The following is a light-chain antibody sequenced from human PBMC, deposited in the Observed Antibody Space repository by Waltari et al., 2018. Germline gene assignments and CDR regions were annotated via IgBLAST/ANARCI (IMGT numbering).Light chain of an antibody. V-gene: IGLV2-14*03. J-gene: IGLJ1*01. CDR1: SSDVGAYNY. CDR3: SSYTTGRTLYV. CDR2: DVS. Sequence: QSALTQPASVSGSRGQSITISCPGTSSDVGAYNYFSWYQQHPGKAPKLMIYDVSKRPSGVSNRFSGSKSGNSASLTISGLQAEDEADYYCSSYTTGRTLYVFGTGTKVTVL.